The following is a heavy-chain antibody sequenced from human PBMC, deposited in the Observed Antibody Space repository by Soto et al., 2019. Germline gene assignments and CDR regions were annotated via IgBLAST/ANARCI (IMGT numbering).Heavy chain of an antibody. CDR2: IYYSGST. Sequence: TLALTCSVSGGSISSVGPYWTWIRQQPGKGLEWIGYIYYSGSTDYNPSLKSRVTISVDRSKNQFSLNLSSVTAADTAIYYCARESGGYDSSTRYGLDVWGQGTTVTVSS. CDR1: GGSISSVGPY. CDR3: ARESGGYDSSTRYGLDV. J-gene: IGHJ6*02. D-gene: IGHD6-25*01. V-gene: IGHV4-31*03.